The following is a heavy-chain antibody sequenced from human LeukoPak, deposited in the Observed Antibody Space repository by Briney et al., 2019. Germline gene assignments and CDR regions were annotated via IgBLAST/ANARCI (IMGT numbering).Heavy chain of an antibody. CDR1: GFTFSSYG. J-gene: IGHJ6*02. V-gene: IGHV3-30*18. Sequence: GGSLRLSCAASGFTFSSYGMHWVRQAPGKGLEWVAVISYDGSNKYYADSVKGRFTISRDNSKNTLYLQMNSLRAEDTAVYYCAKCIEGGQWQDYYYYYGMDVWGQGTTVTVSS. D-gene: IGHD6-19*01. CDR3: AKCIEGGQWQDYYYYYGMDV. CDR2: ISYDGSNK.